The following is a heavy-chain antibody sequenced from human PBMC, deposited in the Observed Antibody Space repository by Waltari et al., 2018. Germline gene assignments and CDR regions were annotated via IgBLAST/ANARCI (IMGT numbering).Heavy chain of an antibody. CDR1: GFTFSSYG. CDR2: IGYNGSYK. V-gene: IGHV3-30*18. J-gene: IGHJ3*02. CDR3: AKGGDIVVVTAILDDAFDI. D-gene: IGHD2-21*02. Sequence: QVQLVESGGGVVQPGRSLRLSCAASGFTFSSYGMPWVRQAPGKGLGWVAVIGYNGSYKDYARSVEGRFTISRDNSNNTLYLQMNSLGAEDTAMYYCAKGGDIVVVTAILDDAFDIWGQGTMVTVSS.